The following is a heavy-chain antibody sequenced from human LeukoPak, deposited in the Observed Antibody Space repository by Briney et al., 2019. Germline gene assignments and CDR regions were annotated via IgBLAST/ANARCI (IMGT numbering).Heavy chain of an antibody. CDR3: ARGDFGYSSSWYGFFFDY. V-gene: IGHV3-21*01. CDR2: ISSSSSYI. D-gene: IGHD6-13*01. J-gene: IGHJ4*02. Sequence: PGGSLRLSCAASGFTFSSYSMNWVRQAPGKGLEWVSSISSSSSYIYYADSVKGRFTISRDNSKNTLYLQMNSLRAEDTAVYYCARGDFGYSSSWYGFFFDYWGQGTLVTVSS. CDR1: GFTFSSYS.